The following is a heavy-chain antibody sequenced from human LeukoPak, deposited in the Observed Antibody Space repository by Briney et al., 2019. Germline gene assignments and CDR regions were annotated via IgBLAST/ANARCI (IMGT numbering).Heavy chain of an antibody. CDR3: ARLPVNEFHFDF. Sequence: SETLSLTCTVSGGSLISSTYYWAWVRQPPGKGLEWVGTIYSSGTTYYIPSLKSRVTISLGPSKNQFSLKLSSVTAAGTAVYYCARLPVNEFHFDFWGQGTLVTVSS. D-gene: IGHD3-10*01. CDR1: GGSLISSTYY. J-gene: IGHJ4*02. CDR2: IYSSGTT. V-gene: IGHV4-39*01.